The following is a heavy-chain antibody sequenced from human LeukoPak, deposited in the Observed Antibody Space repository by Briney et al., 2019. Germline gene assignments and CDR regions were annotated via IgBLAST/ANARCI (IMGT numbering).Heavy chain of an antibody. CDR1: GFSFRSYD. CDR2: IATTGDT. CDR3: ARGTVGAGAFDI. D-gene: IGHD1-26*01. J-gene: IGHJ3*02. Sequence: GGSLRLSCAASGFSFRSYDMHWVRQATGKGLEWVSAIATTGDTYYPGSVKGRFTISRENAKNSLYLRMNSLRAGDTAVYYCARGTVGAGAFDIWGPGTMVTVSS. V-gene: IGHV3-13*01.